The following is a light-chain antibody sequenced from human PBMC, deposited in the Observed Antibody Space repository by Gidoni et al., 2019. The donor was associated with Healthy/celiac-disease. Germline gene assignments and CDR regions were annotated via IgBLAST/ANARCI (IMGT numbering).Light chain of an antibody. CDR3: QQFNNYPHAIT. J-gene: IGKJ5*01. V-gene: IGKV1D-13*01. Sequence: AIQLTQSPSSLSASVGDRVTIPCRASQGISSALAWYQQKPGKAPKLLIYDASSLESGVPSRFSGSGSGTDFTLTISSLQPEEFATYYCQQFNNYPHAITFGQGTRLEIK. CDR2: DAS. CDR1: QGISSA.